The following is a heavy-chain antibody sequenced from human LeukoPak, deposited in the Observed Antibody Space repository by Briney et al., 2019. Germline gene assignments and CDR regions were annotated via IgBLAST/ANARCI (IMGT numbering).Heavy chain of an antibody. CDR3: ARQGITIFGPFDP. Sequence: PSETLSLNXTVSGATISINSYYSGCIRHPPGKWLESSGSIYYSGSTYYNPSLKSRVTISVVTSKNPFSLKLSSVTAADTAVYYCARQGITIFGPFDPWGQGTLVTVSS. D-gene: IGHD3-3*01. V-gene: IGHV4-39*01. CDR2: IYYSGST. CDR1: GATISINSYY. J-gene: IGHJ5*02.